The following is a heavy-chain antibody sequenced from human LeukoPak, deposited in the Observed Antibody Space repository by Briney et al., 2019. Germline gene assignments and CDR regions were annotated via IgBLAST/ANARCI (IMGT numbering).Heavy chain of an antibody. CDR1: GFTFSSSW. Sequence: GGSLRLSCAASGFTFSSSWMSWVRQVPGKGLEGVANIKQYGSEKNYVESVEGRFTISRGNAKNSLYLQMNSLRADDTAVYYCARDLRIPAAEYFDYWGQGTLVTVSS. D-gene: IGHD6-13*01. J-gene: IGHJ4*02. CDR2: IKQYGSEK. CDR3: ARDLRIPAAEYFDY. V-gene: IGHV3-7*01.